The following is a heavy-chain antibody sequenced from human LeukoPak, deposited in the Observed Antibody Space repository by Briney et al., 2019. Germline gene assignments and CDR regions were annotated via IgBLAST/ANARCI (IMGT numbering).Heavy chain of an antibody. CDR2: IYYSGST. CDR1: GGSISSYY. D-gene: IGHD3-10*01. J-gene: IGHJ5*02. Sequence: ASETLSLTCTVSGGSISSYYWSWIRQPPGKGLEWIGYIYYSGSTNYNPSLKSRVTISVDTSKNQFSLKLSSVTAADTAVYYCARAEYGSGSYPSWGQGTLVTVSS. V-gene: IGHV4-59*01. CDR3: ARAEYGSGSYPS.